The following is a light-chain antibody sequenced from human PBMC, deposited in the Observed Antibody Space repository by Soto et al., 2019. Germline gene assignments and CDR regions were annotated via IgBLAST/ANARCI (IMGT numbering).Light chain of an antibody. Sequence: EIVLTQSPDTLSLSPGGRATLSCRASQSVTTRLAWYQQKPGQPPRLLISGASVRASGVPVRISGSGSGTDSTLTISRLEPEEFALYYCQQYGGAPITVGLGPRLEVK. CDR1: QSVTTR. J-gene: IGKJ5*01. CDR3: QQYGGAPIT. V-gene: IGKV3-20*01. CDR2: GAS.